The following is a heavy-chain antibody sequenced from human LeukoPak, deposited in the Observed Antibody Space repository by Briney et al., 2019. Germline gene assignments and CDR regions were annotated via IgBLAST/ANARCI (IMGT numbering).Heavy chain of an antibody. Sequence: GGSLRLSCAASGFTFSDNNMSWIRQAPGKGLEWFSYISSSGTTIYYEDSVKGRFTISRDNAKNSLYLQMNSLRAEDTAVYYCARGYRWFDRWGRGTLVSVSS. V-gene: IGHV3-11*04. CDR2: ISSSGTTI. J-gene: IGHJ5*02. D-gene: IGHD1-26*01. CDR1: GFTFSDNN. CDR3: ARGYRWFDR.